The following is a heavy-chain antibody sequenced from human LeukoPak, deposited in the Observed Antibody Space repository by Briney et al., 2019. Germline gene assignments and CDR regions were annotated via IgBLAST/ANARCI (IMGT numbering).Heavy chain of an antibody. CDR2: IWYDGSNE. J-gene: IGHJ4*02. D-gene: IGHD3-10*01. CDR1: GFTFSSFG. V-gene: IGHV3-33*01. CDR3: ARVASGSYNPDY. Sequence: GGSLILSCAASGFTFSSFGMDWVRQAPGKGLEWVAVIWYDGSNEYYADSVRGRFTISRDNSKDTLYLQMNSLRAEDTAIYYCARVASGSYNPDYWGRGTLVSVSS.